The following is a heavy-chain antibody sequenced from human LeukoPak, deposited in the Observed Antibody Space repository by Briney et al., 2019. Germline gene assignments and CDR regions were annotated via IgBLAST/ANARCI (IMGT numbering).Heavy chain of an antibody. J-gene: IGHJ3*02. CDR2: ISAYNCNT. CDR1: GYTFTSYG. CDR3: ARFSAWPPDCGGDCYYAFDI. Sequence: ASVKVSCKASGYTFTSYGISWVRQAPGQGLEWMGWISAYNCNTNYAQKLQGRVTMTTDTSTSTAYMELRSLGSDDTAVYYCARFSAWPPDCGGDCYYAFDIWGQGTMVTVSS. D-gene: IGHD2-21*02. V-gene: IGHV1-18*01.